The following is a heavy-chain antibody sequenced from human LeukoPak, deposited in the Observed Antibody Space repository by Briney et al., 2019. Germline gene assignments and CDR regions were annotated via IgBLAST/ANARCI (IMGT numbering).Heavy chain of an antibody. J-gene: IGHJ3*02. CDR3: ARDFTDDAFDI. CDR2: IVPILGIP. Sequence: ASVKVSCRPSGGTFSNSGFSWVRQAPGQGLEWMGRIVPILGIPNYAQKFQGRVTITADKSTNTAYMELSSLRSDDTAMYYCARDFTDDAFDIWGQGTMVTVS. V-gene: IGHV1-69*04. CDR1: GGTFSNSG. D-gene: IGHD3-16*01.